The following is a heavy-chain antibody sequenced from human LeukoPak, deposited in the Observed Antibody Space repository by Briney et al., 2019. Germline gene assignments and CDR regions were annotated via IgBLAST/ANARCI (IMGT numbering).Heavy chain of an antibody. CDR2: IYYSGST. CDR1: GGSISSSSYY. D-gene: IGHD3-3*01. CDR3: ARHDHETHLEWLLYRYPNWFDP. J-gene: IGHJ5*02. Sequence: PSETLSLTCTVSGGSISSSSYYWGWIRQPPGKGLEWIGSIYYSGSTYYNPSLKSRVTISVDTSKNQFSLKLSSVTAADTAVYYCARHDHETHLEWLLYRYPNWFDPWGQGTLVTVSS. V-gene: IGHV4-39*01.